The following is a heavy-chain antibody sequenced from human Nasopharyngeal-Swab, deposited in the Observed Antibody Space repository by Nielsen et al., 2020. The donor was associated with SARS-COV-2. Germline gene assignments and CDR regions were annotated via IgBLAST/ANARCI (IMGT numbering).Heavy chain of an antibody. CDR2: ISDSGST. CDR3: TRSYGWYAY. J-gene: IGHJ4*02. V-gene: IGHV4-59*01. CDR1: GGSISGFY. Sequence: SETLSLTCTVSGGSISGFYWSWIRQLPGKGLEWIGYISDSGSTIYNPSLRSRVTISVDTSKNQFSLRLSSVTTADMAVYYCTRSYGWYAYWGQGTLVTVSS. D-gene: IGHD6-19*01.